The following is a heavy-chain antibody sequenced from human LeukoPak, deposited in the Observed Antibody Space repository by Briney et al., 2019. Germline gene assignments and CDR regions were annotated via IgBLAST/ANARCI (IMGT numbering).Heavy chain of an antibody. CDR2: LYYRGDT. Sequence: PSETLSLTCTVSGGSISSSSYYWGWIRQSPGRGLEWIGSLYYRGDTFYSPSLKSRVTISVDKSKNQFSLKLSSVTATDTAVFYCARAARLQISIITMIHWAFDVWGHAATVTVSS. V-gene: IGHV4-39*01. CDR3: ARAARLQISIITMIHWAFDV. CDR1: GGSISSSSYY. D-gene: IGHD3-22*01. J-gene: IGHJ3*01.